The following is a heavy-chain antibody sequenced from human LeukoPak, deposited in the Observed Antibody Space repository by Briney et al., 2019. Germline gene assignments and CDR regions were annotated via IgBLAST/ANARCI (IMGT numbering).Heavy chain of an antibody. Sequence: NPSETLSLTCTVSGGSISSGGYYWRWGRQHPGAGMDWIGYIYYSGSTYYNPSLKSRVTISVDTSKTQFSLKLSSVTAADTAVYYWARAQRIYSRSYNLFDPCGQGTLVTVSS. CDR3: ARAQRIYSRSYNLFDP. J-gene: IGHJ5*02. CDR1: GGSISSGGYY. CDR2: IYYSGST. V-gene: IGHV4-31*03. D-gene: IGHD1-26*01.